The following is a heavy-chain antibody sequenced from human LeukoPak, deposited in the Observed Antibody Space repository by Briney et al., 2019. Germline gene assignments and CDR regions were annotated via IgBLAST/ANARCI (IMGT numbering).Heavy chain of an antibody. CDR2: MNPKNGDT. CDR1: GYIFTGHY. Sequence: ASVKVSCKASGYIFTGHYMHWARQAPGQGLEWMGWMNPKNGDTNSAQNFQGRVTMTRDTSITTVSMELSRLRRDDTAVYYCAREGRDRSDTAAFDYWGQGTLVTVST. J-gene: IGHJ4*02. CDR3: AREGRDRSDTAAFDY. V-gene: IGHV1-2*02. D-gene: IGHD1-14*01.